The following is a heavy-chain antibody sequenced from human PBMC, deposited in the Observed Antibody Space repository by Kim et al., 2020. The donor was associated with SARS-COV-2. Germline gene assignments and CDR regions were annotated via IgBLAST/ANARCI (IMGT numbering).Heavy chain of an antibody. D-gene: IGHD5-18*01. J-gene: IGHJ4*02. V-gene: IGHV4-34*01. Sequence: NPSLKSRVTISVDTSKNQFSLKLSSVTAADTAVYYCARGRDLTNSYGSDYWGQGTLVTVSS. CDR3: ARGRDLTNSYGSDY.